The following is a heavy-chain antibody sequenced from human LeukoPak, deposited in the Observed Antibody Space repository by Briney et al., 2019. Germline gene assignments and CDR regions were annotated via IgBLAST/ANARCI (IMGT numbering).Heavy chain of an antibody. Sequence: GGSLRLSCAASGFTFSSYAMHWVRQAPGKGLEWVAVISYDGSNKYYADSVKGRFTISRDNSKNTLYLQMNSLRAEDTAVYYCARGRIWSDRPWWGQGTLVTVSS. CDR2: ISYDGSNK. V-gene: IGHV3-30*04. CDR3: ARGRIWSDRPW. J-gene: IGHJ4*02. D-gene: IGHD3-3*01. CDR1: GFTFSSYA.